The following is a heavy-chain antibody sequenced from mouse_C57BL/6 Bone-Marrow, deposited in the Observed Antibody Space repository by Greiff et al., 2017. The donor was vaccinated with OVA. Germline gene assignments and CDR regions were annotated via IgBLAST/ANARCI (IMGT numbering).Heavy chain of an antibody. CDR2: IYPGDGDT. V-gene: IGHV1-82*01. CDR1: GYAFSSSW. CDR3: ASKGAQATGFDY. Sequence: QVQLKQSGPELVKPGASVKISCKASGYAFSSSWMNWVKQRPGKGLEWIGRIYPGDGDTNYNGKFKGKATLTADKSSSTAYMQLSSLTSEDSAVYFCASKGAQATGFDYWGQGTTLTVSS. J-gene: IGHJ2*01. D-gene: IGHD3-2*02.